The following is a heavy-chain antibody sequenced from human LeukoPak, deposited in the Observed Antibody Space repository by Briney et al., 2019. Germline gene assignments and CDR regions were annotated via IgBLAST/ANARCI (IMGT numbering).Heavy chain of an antibody. CDR1: GFTFSSYA. CDR3: ATLFDPDYYDSSGYYLFDY. V-gene: IGHV3-23*01. D-gene: IGHD3-22*01. CDR2: ISGSGSDT. Sequence: GGSLRLSCVASGFTFSSYAMSWVRQAPGKGPEWVSAISGSGSDTFYADSVKGRFTISRDNSKNTLYLQMNSLRAEDTAVYYCATLFDPDYYDSSGYYLFDYWGQGTLVTVSS. J-gene: IGHJ4*02.